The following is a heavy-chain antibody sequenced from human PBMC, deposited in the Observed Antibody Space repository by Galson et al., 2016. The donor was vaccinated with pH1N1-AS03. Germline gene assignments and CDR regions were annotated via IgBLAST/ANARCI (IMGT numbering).Heavy chain of an antibody. CDR3: AKGLFGNYAGYFEY. Sequence: SRRLSCAASGFSFSSYAMGWVRQTPGRGLECLSTIDNGAFNTYYKDSLEGRFTISRDNSKNTLYLHLNSLRADHTALYYCAKGLFGNYAGYFEYWGQGILVTVSS. V-gene: IGHV3-23*05. CDR1: GFSFSSYA. J-gene: IGHJ4*02. CDR2: IDNGAFNT. D-gene: IGHD4-11*01.